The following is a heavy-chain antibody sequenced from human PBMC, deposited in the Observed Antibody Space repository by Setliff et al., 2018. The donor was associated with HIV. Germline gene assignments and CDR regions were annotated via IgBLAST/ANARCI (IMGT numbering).Heavy chain of an antibody. D-gene: IGHD3-3*01. CDR2: TNEDGSDT. J-gene: IGHJ3*02. CDR3: ARAGAYFNFWSWNGYHPHGLDI. V-gene: IGHV3-7*01. CDR1: GFTVSTNY. Sequence: GGSLRLSCAASGFTVSTNYINWVRQAPGKGLEWVANTNEDGSDTYYVDSVKGRFTISRDNANNSLYLQMNSLRAEDTAVYYCARAGAYFNFWSWNGYHPHGLDIWGQGTMVTVSS.